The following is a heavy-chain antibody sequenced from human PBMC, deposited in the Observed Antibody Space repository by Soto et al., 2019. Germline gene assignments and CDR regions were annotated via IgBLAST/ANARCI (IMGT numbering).Heavy chain of an antibody. CDR3: ERESEDLTSNFDY. CDR2: ISSTTNYI. Sequence: RGSLTLSCAPSVFTSTRYSMNWVRQVPGKGLEWFSSISSTTNYIYYGDSMKGRFTISRDNAKNSLYLEMNGLRAEDTGVYYCERESEDLTSNFDYWGQGTMVTVSS. J-gene: IGHJ4*02. V-gene: IGHV3-21*06. CDR1: VFTSTRYS.